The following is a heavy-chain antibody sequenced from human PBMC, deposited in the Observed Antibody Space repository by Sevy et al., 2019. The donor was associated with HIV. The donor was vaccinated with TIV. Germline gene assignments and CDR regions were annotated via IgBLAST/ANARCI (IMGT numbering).Heavy chain of an antibody. CDR2: ISGGGTYI. V-gene: IGHV3-21*01. D-gene: IGHD4-17*01. CDR1: EFTFSSYS. J-gene: IGHJ3*02. CDR3: ARGTHDYGDYDRDAFDI. Sequence: GGSLRLSCATSEFTFSSYSMNWVRQAPGNGLEWLSSISGGGTYIYYADSVKGRFTISRDNAKNSLSLQMNSLRAEDTAVYYCARGTHDYGDYDRDAFDIWGQGTMVTVSS.